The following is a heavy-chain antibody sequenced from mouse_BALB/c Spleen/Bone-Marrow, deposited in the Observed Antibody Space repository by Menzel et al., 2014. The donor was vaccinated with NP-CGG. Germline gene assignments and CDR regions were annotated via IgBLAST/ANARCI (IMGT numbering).Heavy chain of an antibody. Sequence: EVMLVESGGGLVKSGGSLKLPCAASGFSFSNYGMSWVRQTPEKRLEWVATISGDGRYTFYSDSVRGRFTISRDNAKYNLYLQLSSLRSADTALYYCARHAYYDQTEVSFVYWGQGTLVTVSA. CDR3: ARHAYYDQTEVSFVY. CDR1: GFSFSNYG. J-gene: IGHJ3*01. D-gene: IGHD2-4*01. CDR2: ISGDGRYT. V-gene: IGHV5-9-2*01.